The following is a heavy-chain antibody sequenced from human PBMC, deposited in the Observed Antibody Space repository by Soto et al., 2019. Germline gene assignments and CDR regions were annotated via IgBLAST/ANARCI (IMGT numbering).Heavy chain of an antibody. CDR2: IIPIFGTA. CDR1: GGTFSSYA. J-gene: IGHJ4*02. Sequence: SVKVSCKASGGTFSSYAISWVRQAPGQGLEWMGGIIPIFGTANYAQKFQGRVTITADESTSTAYMEMSSLRSEDTAVYYCSRRRSYYDSSGYYYFDYWGQGTLVTVSS. D-gene: IGHD3-22*01. V-gene: IGHV1-69*13. CDR3: SRRRSYYDSSGYYYFDY.